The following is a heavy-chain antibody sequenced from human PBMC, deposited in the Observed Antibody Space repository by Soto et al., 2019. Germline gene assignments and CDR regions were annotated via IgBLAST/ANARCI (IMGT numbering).Heavy chain of an antibody. CDR2: ISWDGGST. D-gene: IGHD6-6*01. J-gene: IGHJ4*02. Sequence: EVQLVESGGVVVQPGGSLRLSCAASGFTFDDYTMHWVRQAPGKGLEWVSLISWDGGSTYYADSVKGRFTISRDNSKNSLYLQMNSLRTEDTALYYCAKDMGLLPDRSSSGSFDYWGQGTLVTVSS. CDR1: GFTFDDYT. CDR3: AKDMGLLPDRSSSGSFDY. V-gene: IGHV3-43*01.